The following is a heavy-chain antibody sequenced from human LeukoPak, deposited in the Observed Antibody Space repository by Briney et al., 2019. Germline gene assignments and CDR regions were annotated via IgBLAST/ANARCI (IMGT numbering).Heavy chain of an antibody. CDR1: GLPYSNYL. J-gene: IGHJ4*02. CDR2: FTGSGGST. Sequence: HSGGPLRLSCAPSGLPYSNYLKNWPPQAPGKGLEGVATFTGSGGSTSYEDSLKGRLTVSRENSKNTLYLQINSLRAEDTAVYFCAKDLGLGNGGWFFDYWGQGTLVTVSS. D-gene: IGHD6-19*01. V-gene: IGHV3-23*01. CDR3: AKDLGLGNGGWFFDY.